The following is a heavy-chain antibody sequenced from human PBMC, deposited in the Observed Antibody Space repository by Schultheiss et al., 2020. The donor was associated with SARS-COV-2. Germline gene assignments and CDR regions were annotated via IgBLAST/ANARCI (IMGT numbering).Heavy chain of an antibody. CDR1: GGSFSGYY. CDR2: IKQDGSEK. Sequence: ETLSLTCAVYGGSFSGYYWSWVRQAPGKGLEWVANIKQDGSEKYYVDSVKGRFTISRDNAKNSLYLQMNSLRAEDTAVYYCARDNGIAAAGTQDDAFDIWGQGTMVTVSS. V-gene: IGHV3-7*01. D-gene: IGHD6-13*01. J-gene: IGHJ3*02. CDR3: ARDNGIAAAGTQDDAFDI.